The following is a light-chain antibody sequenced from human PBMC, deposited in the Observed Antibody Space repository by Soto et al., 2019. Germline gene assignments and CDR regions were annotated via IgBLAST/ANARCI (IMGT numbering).Light chain of an antibody. Sequence: QSVLTQPPSASGTPGQRVTISCSGSSSNIGSNYLYWFQQLPGTAPKLLIYNYNQRPSGVPDRFSGSKSGTSASLAISGLRSEDEAHYYCAAWDDSLSGVVFGGGTKVTVI. V-gene: IGLV1-47*02. CDR3: AAWDDSLSGVV. CDR1: SSNIGSNY. CDR2: NYN. J-gene: IGLJ3*02.